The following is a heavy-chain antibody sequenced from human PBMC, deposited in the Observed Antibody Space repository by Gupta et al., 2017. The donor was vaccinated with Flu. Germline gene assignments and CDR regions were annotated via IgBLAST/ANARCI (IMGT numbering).Heavy chain of an antibody. CDR3: AKDLDYGAASGWGDFDY. CDR1: GFTFSSYA. D-gene: IGHD4-17*01. J-gene: IGHJ4*02. Sequence: EVQLLESGGGLVQPGGSLRLSCAASGFTFSSYAMSWVRQAPGKGLEWVSAISGSGGSTYYADSVKGRFTISRDNSKNTLYLQMNSLRAEDTAVYYCAKDLDYGAASGWGDFDYWGQGTLVTVSS. V-gene: IGHV3-23*01. CDR2: ISGSGGST.